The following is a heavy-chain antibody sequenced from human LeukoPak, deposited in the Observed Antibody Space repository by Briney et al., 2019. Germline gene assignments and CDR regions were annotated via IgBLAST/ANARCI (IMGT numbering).Heavy chain of an antibody. V-gene: IGHV4-61*01. D-gene: IGHD6-13*01. CDR1: GGSISSSSYY. CDR2: IYYSGST. CDR3: AREDVIAAAGTPRGAFDI. J-gene: IGHJ3*02. Sequence: PSETLSLTCTVSGGSISSSSYYWSWIRQPPGKGLEWIGYIYYSGSTNYNPSLKSRVTISVDTSKNQFSLKLSSVTAADTAVYYCAREDVIAAAGTPRGAFDIWGQGTMVTVSS.